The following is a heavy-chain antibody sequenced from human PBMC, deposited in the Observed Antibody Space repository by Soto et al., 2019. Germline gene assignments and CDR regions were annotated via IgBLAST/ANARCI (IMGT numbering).Heavy chain of an antibody. CDR1: GLNFSGYA. J-gene: IGHJ4*02. CDR2: ISYDGSNK. D-gene: IGHD2-21*02. CDR3: AKDPSYIVVVTATQPDH. Sequence: GGPMSLSWAASGLNFSGYAMHWVSKDPGKGLEWVAVISYDGSNKYYADSVKGRFTISRDNSKNTLYPQMNSLRAEDTAVYYCAKDPSYIVVVTATQPDHWGQGTRVSGS. V-gene: IGHV3-30*18.